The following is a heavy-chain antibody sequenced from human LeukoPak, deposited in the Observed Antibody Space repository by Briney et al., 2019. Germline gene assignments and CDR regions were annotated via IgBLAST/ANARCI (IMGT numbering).Heavy chain of an antibody. D-gene: IGHD6-19*01. CDR3: ASLHRSVGGISDH. Sequence: ASGTLSLTCAVSGGSIDSSFWWSWVRQPPGKGLEWIGEIHHSGTTNYNPSLKSRLTISVDKSRNVFSLNLTSVTAADTAVYYCASLHRSVGGISDHWGQGTLVTVAS. J-gene: IGHJ4*02. CDR2: IHHSGTT. CDR1: GGSIDSSFW. V-gene: IGHV4-4*02.